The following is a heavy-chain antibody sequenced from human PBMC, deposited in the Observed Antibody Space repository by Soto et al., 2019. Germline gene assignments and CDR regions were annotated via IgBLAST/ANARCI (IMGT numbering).Heavy chain of an antibody. CDR1: VGSVSGHY. J-gene: IGHJ4*02. CDR3: ARGISVMAAFAGDAPDKYFFDS. V-gene: IGHV4-34*01. D-gene: IGHD6-25*01. Sequence: SETLSLTCAVYVGSVSGHYWTWMRQPPEKGLEWIGEINHSGSTNQNPSLKIRVSISVDRSKNQFSLRLRSVTAADTAVYYCARGISVMAAFAGDAPDKYFFDSWSLGTLVTVSS. CDR2: INHSGST.